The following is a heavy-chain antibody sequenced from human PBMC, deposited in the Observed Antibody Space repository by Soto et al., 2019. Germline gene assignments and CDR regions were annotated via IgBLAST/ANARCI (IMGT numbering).Heavy chain of an antibody. CDR1: GFTFSSYW. CDR3: ARGTYSGYYYGMDV. V-gene: IGHV3-74*01. Sequence: PGGSLRLSCAASGFTFSSYWMHWVRQAPGKGLVWVSRINSDGSSTSYADSVKGRFTISRDNAKNTLYLQMNSLRAEDTAVYYCARGTYSGYYYGMDVWGQGTTVTVSS. CDR2: INSDGSST. J-gene: IGHJ6*02. D-gene: IGHD5-12*01.